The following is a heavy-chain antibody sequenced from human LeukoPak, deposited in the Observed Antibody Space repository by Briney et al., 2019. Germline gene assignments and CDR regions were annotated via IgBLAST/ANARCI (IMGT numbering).Heavy chain of an antibody. V-gene: IGHV4-39*01. J-gene: IGHJ4*02. Sequence: SETLSLTCTVSGGSISSSSYYWGWIRQPPGKGLEWIGSIYYSGSTYYNPSLKSRVTISVDTSKNQFSLKLSSVTAADTAVYYCATGRSVWSTVTPFDYWGQGTLVTVSS. CDR3: ATGRSVWSTVTPFDY. D-gene: IGHD4-17*01. CDR2: IYYSGST. CDR1: GGSISSSSYY.